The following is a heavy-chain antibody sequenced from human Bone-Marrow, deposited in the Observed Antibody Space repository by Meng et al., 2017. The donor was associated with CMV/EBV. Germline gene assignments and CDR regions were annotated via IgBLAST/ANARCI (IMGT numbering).Heavy chain of an antibody. V-gene: IGHV4-4*07. Sequence: QLLGPGPGLVKPSETLSIPCTGSGGAISSYYWSWIRKPAGKGLEWIGRIYTSGSPNYIPSLKSRVTMSVDTSKNQFSLKLSSVTVADTVVYYCARGSGYFDWLADWFDPWGQGTLVTVSS. CDR2: IYTSGSP. CDR1: GGAISSYY. J-gene: IGHJ5*02. D-gene: IGHD3-9*01. CDR3: ARGSGYFDWLADWFDP.